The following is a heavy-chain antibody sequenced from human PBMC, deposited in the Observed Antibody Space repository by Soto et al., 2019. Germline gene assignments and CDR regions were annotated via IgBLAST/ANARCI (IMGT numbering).Heavy chain of an antibody. CDR1: GYTFTGYY. CDR3: ARDRSFWNGYYSAY. Sequence: ASVKVSCKASGYTFTGYYMHWVRQAPGQGLEWMGWINPNSGGTNYAQKFQGWVTMTRDTSISTAYMELSSLRSEDTAVYYCARDRSFWNGYYSAYWGQGTLVTVSS. V-gene: IGHV1-2*04. CDR2: INPNSGGT. J-gene: IGHJ4*02. D-gene: IGHD3-3*01.